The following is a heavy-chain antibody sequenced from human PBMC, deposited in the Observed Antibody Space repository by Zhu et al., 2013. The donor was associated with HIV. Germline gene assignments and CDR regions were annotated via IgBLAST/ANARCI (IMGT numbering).Heavy chain of an antibody. CDR2: IVPMFGTA. CDR1: GDTLSKYA. D-gene: IGHD2-15*01. V-gene: IGHV1-69*01. CDR3: ARGRYCSGGSCHKTTTYNWFDP. Sequence: QVQLVQSGAEVKKPGSSVTVSCKASGDTLSKYAITWVRQAPGQGLEWMGWIVPMFGTANYAQKFQGRVTITADESTSTAYMELSSLRSEDTAVYYCARGRYCSGGSCHKTTTYNWFDPWGQGTLVTVSS. J-gene: IGHJ5*02.